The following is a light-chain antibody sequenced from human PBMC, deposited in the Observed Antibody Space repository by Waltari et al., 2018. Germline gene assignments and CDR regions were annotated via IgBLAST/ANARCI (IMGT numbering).Light chain of an antibody. Sequence: EIVLTQSPATLSLSPGERATLSCRASQSVSSSLAWYQRKPGQAPRLLIYGASSRATGIPDRFSGSGSGTDFTLTISSLEPEDFAVYYCQQYSNWPQYSFGQGTKVEIK. J-gene: IGKJ2*03. CDR3: QQYSNWPQYS. CDR2: GAS. CDR1: QSVSSS. V-gene: IGKV3-15*01.